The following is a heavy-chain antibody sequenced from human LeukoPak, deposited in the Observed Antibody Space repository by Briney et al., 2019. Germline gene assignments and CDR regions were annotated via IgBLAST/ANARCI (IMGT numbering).Heavy chain of an antibody. J-gene: IGHJ4*02. CDR3: ARDAQRGFDYSNSLQY. CDR1: GFIFSHYA. Sequence: GGSLRLSCATSGFIFSHYALHWFRQAPGKGLEWVAVIWSDGTNRYYGDSVKGRFSISRDDSQKRVFLQMNNLRADDTAVYYCARDAQRGFDYSNSLQYWGQGALVTVSS. D-gene: IGHD4-11*01. V-gene: IGHV3-33*01. CDR2: IWSDGTNR.